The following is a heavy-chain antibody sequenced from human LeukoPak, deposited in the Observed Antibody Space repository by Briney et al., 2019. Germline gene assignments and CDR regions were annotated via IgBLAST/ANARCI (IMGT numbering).Heavy chain of an antibody. J-gene: IGHJ4*02. CDR2: ISAYNGNT. Sequence: ASVKVSCKASGYTFTSYGISWVRQAPGQGLEWMGCISAYNGNTNYAQKLQGRVTMTTDTSTSTAYMELRSLRSDDTAVYYCAREAVYYDFWSGYYTQYYFDYWGQGTLVTVSS. V-gene: IGHV1-18*01. CDR3: AREAVYYDFWSGYYTQYYFDY. CDR1: GYTFTSYG. D-gene: IGHD3-3*01.